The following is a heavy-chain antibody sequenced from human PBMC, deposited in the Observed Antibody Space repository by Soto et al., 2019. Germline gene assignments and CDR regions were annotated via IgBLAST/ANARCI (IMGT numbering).Heavy chain of an antibody. CDR2: ISWNSDIV. D-gene: IGHD1-7*01. CDR3: AKDIGIQYNWNYGYFDY. Sequence: PGGSLRLSCVASGFTFDDYAMHWVRQAPGKGLEWVSGISWNSDIVGYADSVKGRFTVSRDNAKKSLYLQMGSLRPEDTALYYCAKDIGIQYNWNYGYFDYWGQGILVTVSS. V-gene: IGHV3-9*01. CDR1: GFTFDDYA. J-gene: IGHJ5*01.